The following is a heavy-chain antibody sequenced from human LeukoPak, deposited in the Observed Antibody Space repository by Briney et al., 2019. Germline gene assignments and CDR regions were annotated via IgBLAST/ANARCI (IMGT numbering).Heavy chain of an antibody. V-gene: IGHV1-2*02. Sequence: GASVKVSRNASGYTFTGYYMHWVRQAPGQGLERMGWINPNSGGTNYAQKFQGRVTMTRDTSISTAYMELSRPRSDDTAVYYCARDLIAADDYWGQGTLVTVSS. CDR1: GYTFTGYY. CDR3: ARDLIAADDY. D-gene: IGHD6-13*01. J-gene: IGHJ4*02. CDR2: INPNSGGT.